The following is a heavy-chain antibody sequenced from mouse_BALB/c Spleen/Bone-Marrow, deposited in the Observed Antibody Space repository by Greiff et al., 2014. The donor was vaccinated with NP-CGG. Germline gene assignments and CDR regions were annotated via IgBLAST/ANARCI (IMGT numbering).Heavy chain of an antibody. D-gene: IGHD1-2*01. J-gene: IGHJ4*01. V-gene: IGHV2-4*02. CDR2: IWSGGST. CDR1: GFSLTSYG. Sequence: VQRVESGPGLVQPSQSLSITCTVSGFSLTSYGVHWVRQPPGKGLEWLGVIWSGGSTDYNAAFISRLSISKDNSKSQVFFKMNSLQADDTAIYYCARQPLRRNAMDYWGQGTSVTVSS. CDR3: ARQPLRRNAMDY.